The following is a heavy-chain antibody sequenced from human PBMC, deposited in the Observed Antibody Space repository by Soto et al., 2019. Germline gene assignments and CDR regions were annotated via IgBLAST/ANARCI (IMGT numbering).Heavy chain of an antibody. J-gene: IGHJ5*02. Sequence: QVQLQESGPGLVKPSETLSLTCTVSGGSISTYYWSWIRQPPGKGLEWIGFIYYTGSTNYNPSLTKRVTLSLDTSKNQFSLNPSSVTAADTAVYYCARASSCAYDSCAFDPWGQGTLVTVSS. CDR3: ARASSCAYDSCAFDP. CDR2: IYYTGST. V-gene: IGHV4-59*01. D-gene: IGHD3-16*01. CDR1: GGSISTYY.